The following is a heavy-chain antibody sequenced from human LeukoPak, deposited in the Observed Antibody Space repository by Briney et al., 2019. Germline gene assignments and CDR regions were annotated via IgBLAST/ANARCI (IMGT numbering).Heavy chain of an antibody. V-gene: IGHV5-51*01. Sequence: GASLKISCKGSGYSFTTYWIGWVRQIPGKGLEWMGIIYPGDSHTMYSPSFRGQVTMSADKSISTAYLQWSSLKASDTAMYYCARLLGSSSSSWASFDYWGQGTLVTVSS. CDR2: IYPGDSHT. CDR3: ARLLGSSSSSWASFDY. CDR1: GYSFTTYW. J-gene: IGHJ4*02. D-gene: IGHD6-13*01.